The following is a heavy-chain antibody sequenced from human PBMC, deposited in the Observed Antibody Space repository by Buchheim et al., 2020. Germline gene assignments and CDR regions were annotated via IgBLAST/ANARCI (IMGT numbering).Heavy chain of an antibody. V-gene: IGHV3-23*01. D-gene: IGHD3-16*02. CDR1: GFTFSSYA. J-gene: IGHJ4*02. Sequence: EVQLLESGGGLVQPGGSLRLSCAASGFTFSSYAMNWVRQAPGKGLGWVSAISGSGGITYYADSVKGWFTITRANSNNKRYLQMNSLTAEDTAVYYCANRGSLLALDYWGQGTL. CDR2: ISGSGGIT. CDR3: ANRGSLLALDY.